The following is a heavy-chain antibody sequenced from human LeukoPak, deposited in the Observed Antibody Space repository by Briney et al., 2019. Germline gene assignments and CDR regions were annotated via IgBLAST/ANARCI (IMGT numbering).Heavy chain of an antibody. D-gene: IGHD6-13*01. CDR3: ARGDNHYRIAAAVFDY. CDR2: INPSGGST. Sequence: GASVKVSCKASGYTFTSYYMHWVRQAPGQGLEWMGIINPSGGSTSYAQKFQGRVTMTRDTSTSTVYMELSSLRSEDTAVYYCARGDNHYRIAAAVFDYWGQGTLVTVSS. V-gene: IGHV1-46*01. J-gene: IGHJ4*02. CDR1: GYTFTSYY.